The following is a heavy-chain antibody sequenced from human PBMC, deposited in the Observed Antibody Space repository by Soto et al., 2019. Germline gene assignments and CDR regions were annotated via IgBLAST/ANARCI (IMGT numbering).Heavy chain of an antibody. CDR2: ISGTGSVT. CDR1: GFTFSSYA. CDR3: AKGWKVLIGDV. Sequence: EVRLLESGGELVEPGGSLRLSCAFSGFTFSSYAMTWVRQAPGKGLEWVSAISGTGSVTYYADSVKGRFTISRDNSKNTLYLHMISLGADDTAIYYCAKGWKVLIGDVWGQGTTVTVSS. J-gene: IGHJ6*02. V-gene: IGHV3-23*01. D-gene: IGHD1-1*01.